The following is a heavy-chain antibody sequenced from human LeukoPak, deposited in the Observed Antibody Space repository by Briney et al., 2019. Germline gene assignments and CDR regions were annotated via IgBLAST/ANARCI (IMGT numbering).Heavy chain of an antibody. D-gene: IGHD5-12*01. V-gene: IGHV3-74*01. CDR3: ARKSPGGYDNFDY. J-gene: IGHJ4*02. CDR1: GFAFSSYW. CDR2: INSDESST. Sequence: GGSLRLSCAASGFAFSSYWMHWARQAPGKGLVWVSRINSDESSTGYADSVKGRFTISRDNAKNTLYLQMNSLRAEDTAVYYCARKSPGGYDNFDYWGQGTLVTVSS.